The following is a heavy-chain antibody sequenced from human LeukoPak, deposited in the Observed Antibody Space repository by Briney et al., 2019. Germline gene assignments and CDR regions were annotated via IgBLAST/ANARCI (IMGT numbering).Heavy chain of an antibody. CDR1: GFTFSSYG. V-gene: IGHV3-30*02. CDR3: AKDHVNAGHLDY. Sequence: GGSLRLSCAASGFTFSSYGMHWVRQAPGKGLEWVAFIRYDGTNKYYADSVKGRLTISRDNSKNTVYLQMTSLRPEDTALYYCAKDHVNAGHLDYWGQGTPVTVSS. CDR2: IRYDGTNK. D-gene: IGHD6-13*01. J-gene: IGHJ4*02.